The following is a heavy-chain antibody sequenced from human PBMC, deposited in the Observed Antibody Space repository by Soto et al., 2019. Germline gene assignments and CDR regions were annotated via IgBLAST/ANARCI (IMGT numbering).Heavy chain of an antibody. V-gene: IGHV3-48*01. J-gene: IGHJ6*03. D-gene: IGHD2-15*01. CDR1: GFTFSSYI. CDR3: ARDGRYCSGGSCYGYYYYMDV. Sequence: GSLRLSCEASGFTFSSYIMNWVRQAPGKGLEWVSYISSSSSTIYYADSVKGRFTISRDNAKNSLYLQMNSLRAEDTAVYYCARDGRYCSGGSCYGYYYYMDVWGKGTTVTVSS. CDR2: ISSSSSTI.